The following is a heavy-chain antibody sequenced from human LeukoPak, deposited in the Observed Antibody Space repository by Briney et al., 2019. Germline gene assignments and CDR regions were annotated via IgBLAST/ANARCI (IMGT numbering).Heavy chain of an antibody. J-gene: IGHJ4*02. Sequence: PSETLSLTCGVSGGSITTSKWWSWVRQPPGKELEWIASINYGGTTYYNPSLKSRVTISVDTSKNQFSLRLSSVTAADTAVYFCARYVVFGSGKYYFDYWGQGSLVTVSS. CDR2: INYGGTT. D-gene: IGHD3-10*01. V-gene: IGHV4-4*02. CDR3: ARYVVFGSGKYYFDY. CDR1: GGSITTSKW.